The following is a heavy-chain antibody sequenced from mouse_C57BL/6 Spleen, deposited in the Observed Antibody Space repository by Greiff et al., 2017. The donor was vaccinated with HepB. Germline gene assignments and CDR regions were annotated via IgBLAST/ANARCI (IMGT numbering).Heavy chain of an antibody. CDR1: GYTFTSYW. CDR2: IDPSDSYT. J-gene: IGHJ2*01. V-gene: IGHV1-69*01. Sequence: VQLQQPGAELVMPGASVKLSCKASGYTFTSYWMHWVKQRPGQGLEWIGEIDPSDSYTNYNQKFKGKSTLTVDKSSSTAYMQLSSLTSEDSAVYYCARWGQLGDYFDYWGQGTTLTVSS. D-gene: IGHD3-1*01. CDR3: ARWGQLGDYFDY.